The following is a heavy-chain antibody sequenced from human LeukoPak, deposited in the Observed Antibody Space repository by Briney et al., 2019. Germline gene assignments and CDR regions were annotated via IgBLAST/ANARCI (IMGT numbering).Heavy chain of an antibody. D-gene: IGHD5-18*01. CDR3: AKDIRRGGNSYGLFDY. J-gene: IGHJ4*02. V-gene: IGHV3-9*01. Sequence: GRSLRLSCAASGFTFDDYAMHWVRQAPGKGLEWVSGISWNSGSIGYADSVKGRFTISRDNAKNSLYLQMNSLRAEDTALYYCAKDIRRGGNSYGLFDYWGQGTLVTVSS. CDR1: GFTFDDYA. CDR2: ISWNSGSI.